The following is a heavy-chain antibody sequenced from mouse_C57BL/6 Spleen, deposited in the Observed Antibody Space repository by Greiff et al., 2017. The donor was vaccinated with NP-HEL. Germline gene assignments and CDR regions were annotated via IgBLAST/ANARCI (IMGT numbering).Heavy chain of an antibody. CDR2: ISSGSSTI. Sequence: DVKLVESGGGLVKPGGSLKLSCAASGFTFSDYGMHWVRQAPEKGLEWVAYISSGSSTIYYADTVKGRFTISRDNAKNTLFLQMTSLRSEDTAMYYCARRAFYGFDYWGQGTTLTVSS. CDR1: GFTFSDYG. D-gene: IGHD1-1*01. V-gene: IGHV5-17*01. CDR3: ARRAFYGFDY. J-gene: IGHJ2*01.